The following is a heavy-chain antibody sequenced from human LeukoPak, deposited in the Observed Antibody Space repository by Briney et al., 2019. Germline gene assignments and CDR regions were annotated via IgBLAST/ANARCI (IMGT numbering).Heavy chain of an antibody. D-gene: IGHD1-26*01. CDR2: IVVGSGNT. Sequence: ASVKVSCKASGFTFTSSAMQWVRQARGQRLEWIGWIVVGSGNTNYAQKFQERVTITRDMSTSTAYMELSSLRSEDTAVYYCAAASGGIVGATYWGQGTLVIVSS. CDR1: GFTFTSSA. J-gene: IGHJ4*02. V-gene: IGHV1-58*02. CDR3: AAASGGIVGATY.